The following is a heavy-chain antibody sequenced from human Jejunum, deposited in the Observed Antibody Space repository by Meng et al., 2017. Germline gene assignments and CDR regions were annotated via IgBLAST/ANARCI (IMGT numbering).Heavy chain of an antibody. D-gene: IGHD3-22*01. CDR3: ARLYYFDSSGTYDY. J-gene: IGHJ4*02. Sequence: GVELNKLVRSVPVSCKASGYTFKNYLILWVRQAPGQRLEWMGWVNAGNVNTKSSQNFQGRVTFNRDTSATTAYMELSSLTPEDTAVYYCARLYYFDSSGTYDYWGQGTLVTVSS. V-gene: IGHV1-3*01. CDR2: VNAGNVNT. CDR1: GYTFKNYL.